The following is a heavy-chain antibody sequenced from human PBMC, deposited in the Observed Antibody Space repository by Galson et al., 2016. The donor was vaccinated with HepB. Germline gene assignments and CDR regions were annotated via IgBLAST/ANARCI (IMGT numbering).Heavy chain of an antibody. J-gene: IGHJ6*02. V-gene: IGHV3-30*18. Sequence: SLRLSCAASGFTFSSYGMHWVRQAPGKGLEWVSVISYDENNKYYADSVKGRFTISRDNSKNSLYLQMNALRVEDTAVYYCANLIEAAGSRYPWLYAMDGWGQGTTVTVSS. CDR3: ANLIEAAGSRYPWLYAMDG. D-gene: IGHD6-13*01. CDR1: GFTFSSYG. CDR2: ISYDENNK.